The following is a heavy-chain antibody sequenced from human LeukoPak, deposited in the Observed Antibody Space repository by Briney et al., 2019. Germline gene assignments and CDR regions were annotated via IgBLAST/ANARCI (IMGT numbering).Heavy chain of an antibody. J-gene: IGHJ4*02. V-gene: IGHV4-61*02. CDR1: GGSISSGSYY. CDR3: AREFRGYFDY. D-gene: IGHD3-10*01. Sequence: SQTLSLTYRVSGGSISSGSYYWSWIRQPAGKGLEWIGRIYTSGSTNYNPSLKSRVTISVDTSKNQFSLKLSSVTAADTAVYYCAREFRGYFDYWGQGTLVTVS. CDR2: IYTSGST.